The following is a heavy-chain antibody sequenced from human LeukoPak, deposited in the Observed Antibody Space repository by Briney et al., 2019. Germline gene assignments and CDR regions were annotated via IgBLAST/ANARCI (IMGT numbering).Heavy chain of an antibody. J-gene: IGHJ4*02. V-gene: IGHV4-4*07. D-gene: IGHD2-15*01. CDR2: IYTSGST. CDR3: ARGYCSGGSCYPSGFDY. CDR1: GGPISSYY. Sequence: PSETLSLTCTVSGGPISSYYWSWIRQPAGKGLEWIGRIYTSGSTNYNPSLKSRVTMSVDTSKNQFSLKLSSVTAADTAVYYCARGYCSGGSCYPSGFDYWGQGTLVTVSS.